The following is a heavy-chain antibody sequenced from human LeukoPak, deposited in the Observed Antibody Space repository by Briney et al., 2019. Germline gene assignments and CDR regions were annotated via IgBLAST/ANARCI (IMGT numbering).Heavy chain of an antibody. CDR3: ARGIVDYDFWSGFDP. Sequence: GGSVRLSCAASGFTFSSYSMNWVRQAPGKGLEWVSSISSSSSYIYYADSVKGRFTISRDNAKNSLYLQMNSLRAEDTAVYYCARGIVDYDFWSGFDPWGQGTLVTVSS. J-gene: IGHJ5*02. V-gene: IGHV3-21*01. CDR1: GFTFSSYS. D-gene: IGHD3-3*01. CDR2: ISSSSSYI.